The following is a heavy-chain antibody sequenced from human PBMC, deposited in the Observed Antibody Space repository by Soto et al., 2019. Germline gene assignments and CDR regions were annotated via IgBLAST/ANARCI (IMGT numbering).Heavy chain of an antibody. J-gene: IGHJ4*02. CDR2: INPNSGGT. D-gene: IGHD5-18*01. V-gene: IGHV1-2*04. CDR3: AREEDTAMVIAANGFDY. Sequence: ASVKVSCKASGYTFTGYYMHWVRQAPGQGLEWMGWINPNSGGTNYAQKFQGWVTMTRDTSISTAYMELSRLRSDDTAVYYCAREEDTAMVIAANGFDYWGQGTLVTVSS. CDR1: GYTFTGYY.